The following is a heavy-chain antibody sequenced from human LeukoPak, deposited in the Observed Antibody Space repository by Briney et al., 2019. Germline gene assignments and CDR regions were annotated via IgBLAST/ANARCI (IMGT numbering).Heavy chain of an antibody. D-gene: IGHD2-15*01. V-gene: IGHV1-8*01. Sequence: GASVKVSCKASGYTFTSYDINWVRQATGQGLEWMGWMNPNSGNTGYAQKFQGRVTMTRNTSISTAYMELSSLRSEDTTVYYCARGPLRDCSGGSCYSGDAFDIWGQGTMVTVSS. CDR1: GYTFTSYD. CDR2: MNPNSGNT. CDR3: ARGPLRDCSGGSCYSGDAFDI. J-gene: IGHJ3*02.